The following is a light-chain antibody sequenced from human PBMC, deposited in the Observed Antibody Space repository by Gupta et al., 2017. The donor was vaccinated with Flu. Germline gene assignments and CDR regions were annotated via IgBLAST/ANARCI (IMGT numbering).Light chain of an antibody. CDR2: GTS. CDR1: QSVDSYY. V-gene: IGKV3-20*01. J-gene: IGKJ1*01. Sequence: GTLSLSPGERATLSCRASQSVDSYYLAWYQQQPGQSPRLLIYGTSSRATGIPGRFSGSGSGTDFSLTISRLEPEDFAVYYCRQYEKSPGTFGQGTRVDIK. CDR3: RQYEKSPGT.